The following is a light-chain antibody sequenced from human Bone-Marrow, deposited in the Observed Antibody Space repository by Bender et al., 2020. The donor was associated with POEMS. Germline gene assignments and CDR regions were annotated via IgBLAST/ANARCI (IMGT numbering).Light chain of an antibody. CDR2: DVS. CDR3: SAFAGRSVV. CDR1: SSDIGGYNY. Sequence: QSALTQPASVSGSPGQSITISCTGTSSDIGGYNYVSWYQQLPGKAPKLMIYDVSNRPSGVSNRFSGSKSGYTASLTISGLQAEDEADYYCSAFAGRSVVFGGGTKLTV. V-gene: IGLV2-14*01. J-gene: IGLJ2*01.